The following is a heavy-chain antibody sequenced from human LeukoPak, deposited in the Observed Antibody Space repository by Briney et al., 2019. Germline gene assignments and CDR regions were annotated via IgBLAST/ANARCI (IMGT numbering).Heavy chain of an antibody. CDR3: AKGIGSESDF. CDR2: ISHDGSHK. J-gene: IGHJ4*02. CDR1: GFTFSHYG. Sequence: GGSLRLSCAGSGFTFSHYGMHWVRQAPGQGLEWVAVISHDGSHKNYADSVKGRFSISRDNSKDTLYLRLNSLRAEDTAVYYCAKGIGSESDFWGQGTLVTVSS. V-gene: IGHV3-30*18. D-gene: IGHD2-21*01.